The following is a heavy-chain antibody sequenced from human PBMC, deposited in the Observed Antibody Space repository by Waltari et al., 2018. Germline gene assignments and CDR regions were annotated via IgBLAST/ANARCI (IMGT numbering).Heavy chain of an antibody. CDR2: MSSSSSYI. D-gene: IGHD5-12*01. CDR1: GFTFSSYS. J-gene: IGHJ3*02. CDR3: ATDLRWLRLRYASSFDI. V-gene: IGHV3-21*01. Sequence: EVQLVESGGGLVKPGGSLRLSCAASGFTFSSYSMNWVRQAPGKGLEWVSSMSSSSSYIYYADSVKGRFTISRDNAKNSLYLQMNSLRAEDTAVYYCATDLRWLRLRYASSFDIWGQGTMVTVSS.